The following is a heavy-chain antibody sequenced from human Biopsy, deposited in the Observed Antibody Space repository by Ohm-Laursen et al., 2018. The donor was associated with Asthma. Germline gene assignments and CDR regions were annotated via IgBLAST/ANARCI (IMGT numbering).Heavy chain of an antibody. CDR2: ISVYNGNT. D-gene: IGHD3-10*01. CDR3: ARAVDYSHYYGIDV. J-gene: IGHJ6*02. Sequence: ASVKVSCKTSGYTFNSAGITWVRQAPGQGLEWMGWISVYNGNTKVAQKLQDRVTMITGTSTSTAYMELRSLRSDDTAVYFCARAVDYSHYYGIDVWGQGTTVAVS. CDR1: GYTFNSAG. V-gene: IGHV1-18*01.